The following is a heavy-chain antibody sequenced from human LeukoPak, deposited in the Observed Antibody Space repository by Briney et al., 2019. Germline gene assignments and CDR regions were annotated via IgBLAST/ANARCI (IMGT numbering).Heavy chain of an antibody. Sequence: PSETLSLTCTVSGGSISSYYWSWIRQPPGKGLEWIGYIYYSGSTNYNPSLKSRVTISVDTSKNQFSLKLSSVTAADTVFFYGEDGIRYYYDSSGYPLDVFDIWGQGTMVTVSS. V-gene: IGHV4-59*01. CDR1: GGSISSYY. CDR3: EDGIRYYYDSSGYPLDVFDI. CDR2: IYYSGST. J-gene: IGHJ3*02. D-gene: IGHD3-22*01.